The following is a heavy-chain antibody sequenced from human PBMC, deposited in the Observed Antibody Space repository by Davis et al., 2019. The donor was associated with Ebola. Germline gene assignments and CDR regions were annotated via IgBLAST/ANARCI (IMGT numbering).Heavy chain of an antibody. CDR2: IIPIFGTA. J-gene: IGHJ6*03. D-gene: IGHD3-16*01. Sequence: SVKVSCKASGGTFSSYAISWVRQAPGQGLEWMGGIIPIFGTANYAQKFQGRVTITADESTSTAYMELRSLRSDDTAVYYCARIMSQYYYYMDVWGKGTTVTVSS. CDR3: ARIMSQYYYYMDV. V-gene: IGHV1-69*13. CDR1: GGTFSSYA.